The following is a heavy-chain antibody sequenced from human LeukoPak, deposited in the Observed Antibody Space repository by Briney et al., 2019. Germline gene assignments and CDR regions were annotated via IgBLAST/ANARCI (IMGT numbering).Heavy chain of an antibody. D-gene: IGHD5-18*01. V-gene: IGHV3-66*01. CDR1: GFTVSINY. Sequence: GGSLRLSCAASGFTVSINYMSWVRQAPGKGLEWVSVIYSGGSTYYADSVKGRFTISRDNSKNTLYLQMNSLRAEDTAVYYCARDRDGYSDLDYWGQGTLVTVSS. J-gene: IGHJ4*02. CDR2: IYSGGST. CDR3: ARDRDGYSDLDY.